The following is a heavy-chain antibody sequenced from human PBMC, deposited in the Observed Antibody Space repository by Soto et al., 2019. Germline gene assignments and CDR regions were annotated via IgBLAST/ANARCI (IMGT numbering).Heavy chain of an antibody. CDR2: INPSGGST. V-gene: IGHV1-46*03. Sequence: QVQLVQSGAEGKKPGASVKVSCKASGYTFTSYYMHWVRQAPGQGLEWMGIINPSGGSTSYAQKFQGRVTMTRDTSTSTVYMELSSLRSEDTAVYYCARDSGADYYYYGMDVWGQGTTVTVSS. CDR3: ARDSGADYYYYGMDV. CDR1: GYTFTSYY. J-gene: IGHJ6*02. D-gene: IGHD3-10*01.